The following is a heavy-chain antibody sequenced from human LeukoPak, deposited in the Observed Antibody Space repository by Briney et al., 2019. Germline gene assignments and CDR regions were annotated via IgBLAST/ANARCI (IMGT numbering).Heavy chain of an antibody. D-gene: IGHD3-9*01. V-gene: IGHV3-7*03. CDR2: IKQEGSEK. CDR3: AREGRAYDILTGYYKWEYYFDY. J-gene: IGHJ4*02. Sequence: GGSLRLSCAASGFTFSSYWMSWVRQAPGKGLEWVANIKQEGSEKYYVDSVKGRFTISRDNAKNSLYLQMNSLRAEDTAVYYCAREGRAYDILTGYYKWEYYFDYWGPGNPGHRLL. CDR1: GFTFSSYW.